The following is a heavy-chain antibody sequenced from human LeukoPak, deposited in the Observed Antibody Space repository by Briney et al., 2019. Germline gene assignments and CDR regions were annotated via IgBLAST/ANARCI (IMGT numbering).Heavy chain of an antibody. D-gene: IGHD1-26*01. CDR3: ARAFMVGATDY. CDR2: ISGGGRDI. CDR1: GFSFSTFA. J-gene: IGHJ4*02. Sequence: GGSLRLSCAASGFSFSTFAMSWVRQAPGKGLEWVSRISGGGRDIYYADSVKGRFTISRDNSKNTLYLQMNSLRAEDTAVYYCARAFMVGATDYWGQGTLVTVSS. V-gene: IGHV3-23*01.